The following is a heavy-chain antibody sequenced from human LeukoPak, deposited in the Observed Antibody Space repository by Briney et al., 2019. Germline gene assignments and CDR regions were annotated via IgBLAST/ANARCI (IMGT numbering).Heavy chain of an antibody. CDR3: AGRNEYYYDSSGYTLTNWFDP. J-gene: IGHJ5*02. V-gene: IGHV3-21*01. Sequence: TGGSLRPSCAASGFTFSSYSMNWVRQAPGKGLEWVSSISSSSSYIHYADSVKGRFTISRDNAKNSLYLQMNSLRAEDTAVYYCAGRNEYYYDSSGYTLTNWFDPWGQGTLVTVSS. CDR1: GFTFSSYS. D-gene: IGHD3-22*01. CDR2: ISSSSSYI.